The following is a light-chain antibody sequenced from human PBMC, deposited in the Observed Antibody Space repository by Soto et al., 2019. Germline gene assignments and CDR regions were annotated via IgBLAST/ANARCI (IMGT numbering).Light chain of an antibody. V-gene: IGKV4-1*01. J-gene: IGKJ4*01. Sequence: DIVMTQSPDSLAVSLGERATINCKSSQTLSSTYNNKNYLSWFQQKPGQPPQLLLYWSSTRQSGVPDRFSGSGSATNFTLTIASLQAEDVAIYYCQQYYAVPLPFGGGTKVEI. CDR2: WSS. CDR3: QQYYAVPLP. CDR1: QTLSSTYNNKNY.